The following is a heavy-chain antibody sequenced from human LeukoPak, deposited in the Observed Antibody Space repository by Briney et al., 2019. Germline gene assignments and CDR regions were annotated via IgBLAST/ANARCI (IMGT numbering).Heavy chain of an antibody. V-gene: IGHV3-23*01. D-gene: IGHD3-16*02. CDR2: ISGSGGST. CDR1: GFTFSSYG. Sequence: GGSLRLSCAASGFTFSSYGMSWVRQAPGKGLEWVSAISGSGGSTYYADSVKGRFTISRDNSKNTLYLQMNSLRAEDTAVYYCAFTGIVSTWDYVWGSYRYDPIQDYWGQGTLVTVSS. CDR3: AFTGIVSTWDYVWGSYRYDPIQDY. J-gene: IGHJ4*02.